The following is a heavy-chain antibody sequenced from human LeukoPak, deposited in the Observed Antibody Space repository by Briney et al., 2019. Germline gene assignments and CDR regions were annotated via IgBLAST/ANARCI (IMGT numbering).Heavy chain of an antibody. CDR3: AREMNYHDSGSFDY. CDR2: MNPNSGDT. J-gene: IGHJ4*02. V-gene: IGHV1-8*01. D-gene: IGHD3-10*01. CDR1: EYTFTTYD. Sequence: ASVKVSCKASEYTFTTYDINWVRQATGQGLEWMGWMNPNSGDTGYVQKFQDRVTMTRNTSISTAYMELSSLRSEDTAVYYCAREMNYHDSGSFDYWGQGTLVTVSS.